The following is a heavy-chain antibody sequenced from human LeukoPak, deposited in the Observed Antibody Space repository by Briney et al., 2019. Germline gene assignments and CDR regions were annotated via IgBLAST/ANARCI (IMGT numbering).Heavy chain of an antibody. CDR1: GGSISSYS. Sequence: SETLSLTCTVSGGSISSYSWGWIRQPPGKGLEWIGYLYYSGRTHSNPSLNSRVTISVDTSKNQFSLKLSSVTAADTAVYYCARTPPLEITMVRGVSYYYYYMDVWGKGTTVTVSS. CDR3: ARTPPLEITMVRGVSYYYYYMDV. J-gene: IGHJ6*03. V-gene: IGHV4-59*01. D-gene: IGHD3-10*01. CDR2: LYYSGRT.